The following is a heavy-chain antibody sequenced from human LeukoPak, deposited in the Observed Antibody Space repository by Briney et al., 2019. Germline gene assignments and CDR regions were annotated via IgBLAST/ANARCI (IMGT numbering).Heavy chain of an antibody. CDR3: ARAPTITIFGVVIKQAWFDP. Sequence: SETLSLTCTVSGGSVSSGSYYWSWIRQPPGKGLEWIGYIYYSGSTNYNPSLKSRVTISVDTSKNQFSLTLSSVTAADTAVYYCARAPTITIFGVVIKQAWFDPWGQGTLVTVSS. D-gene: IGHD3-3*01. J-gene: IGHJ5*02. CDR1: GGSVSSGSYY. V-gene: IGHV4-61*01. CDR2: IYYSGST.